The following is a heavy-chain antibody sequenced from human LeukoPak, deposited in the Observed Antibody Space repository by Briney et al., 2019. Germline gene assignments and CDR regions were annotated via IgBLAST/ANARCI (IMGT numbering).Heavy chain of an antibody. Sequence: PGGSLRLSCAASGFTFDDYAMHWVRHAPGKGLEGVSGISWNSGSIGYADSVKGRFTISRDNAKNSLYLQMNSLRPEDTALYYCAKDLGYCSRTGCYGSFDYWGQGTLVTVSS. D-gene: IGHD2-2*03. CDR3: AKDLGYCSRTGCYGSFDY. CDR1: GFTFDDYA. V-gene: IGHV3-9*01. CDR2: ISWNSGSI. J-gene: IGHJ4*02.